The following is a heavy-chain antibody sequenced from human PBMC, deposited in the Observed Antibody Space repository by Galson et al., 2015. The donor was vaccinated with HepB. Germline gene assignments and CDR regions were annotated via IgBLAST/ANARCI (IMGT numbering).Heavy chain of an antibody. J-gene: IGHJ6*02. V-gene: IGHV3-30-3*01. CDR3: ARDASPSIVVVPAARLPYYYYGMDV. D-gene: IGHD2-2*01. CDR1: GFTFSSYA. CDR2: ISYDGSNK. Sequence: SLRLSCAASGFTFSSYAMHWVRQAPGKGLEWVAVISYDGSNKYYADSVKGRFTISRDNSKNTLYLQMNSLRAEDTAVYYCARDASPSIVVVPAARLPYYYYGMDVWGQGTTVTVSS.